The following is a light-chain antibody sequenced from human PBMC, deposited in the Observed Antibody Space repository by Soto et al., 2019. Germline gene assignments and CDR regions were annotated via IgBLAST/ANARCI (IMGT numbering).Light chain of an antibody. CDR1: QSISSY. V-gene: IGKV1-39*01. Sequence: DIQMTQSPSSLSASVGDRVTITCRASQSISSYLNWYQQKPGKAPKLLIYAASSLQSGVPSRFSGSGSGTDFTLTISRLQPEDFATDYCQQSYSTEITFGQGTRLEIK. CDR2: AAS. J-gene: IGKJ5*01. CDR3: QQSYSTEIT.